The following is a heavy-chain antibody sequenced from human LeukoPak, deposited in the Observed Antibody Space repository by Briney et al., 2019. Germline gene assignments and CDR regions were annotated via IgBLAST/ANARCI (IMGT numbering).Heavy chain of an antibody. D-gene: IGHD1-1*01. CDR2: ISWNSGSI. CDR1: GFTFDDYA. V-gene: IGHV3-9*01. CDR3: ARGHNYAFDN. J-gene: IGHJ4*02. Sequence: GGSLRLSCAASGFTFDDYAMHWVRQAPGKGLEWVSGISWNSGSIGYADSVKGRFTISRDNAKNSLYLQMNSLRVEDKAVYYCARGHNYAFDNWGQGTLVTVSS.